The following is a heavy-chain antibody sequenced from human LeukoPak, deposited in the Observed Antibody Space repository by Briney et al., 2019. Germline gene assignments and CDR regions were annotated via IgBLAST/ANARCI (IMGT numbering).Heavy chain of an antibody. D-gene: IGHD6-19*01. CDR1: GFTFSSYA. CDR3: AKGDSSGWLEGAFDI. J-gene: IGHJ3*02. Sequence: GGSLRLSCAASGFTFSSYAMSWVRQAPGKGLEWVSAISGSGGSTYYADSVKGRFTISRDNSKNTLYLQMNSLTGEDTAVYYCAKGDSSGWLEGAFDIWGQGTMVTVSS. V-gene: IGHV3-23*01. CDR2: ISGSGGST.